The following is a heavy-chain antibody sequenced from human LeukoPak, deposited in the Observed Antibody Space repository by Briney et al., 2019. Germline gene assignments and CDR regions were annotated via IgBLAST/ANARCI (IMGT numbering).Heavy chain of an antibody. CDR3: ARGVRGVIYYYYMDV. V-gene: IGHV4-59*12. J-gene: IGHJ6*03. CDR1: GGSISSYY. Sequence: SETLSLTCTVSGGSISSYYWRWIRQPPGKGLEWIGYIYYSGSTNYNPSLKSRVTISVDTSKNQFSLKLSSVTAADTAVYYCARGVRGVIYYYYMDVWGKGTTVTVSS. D-gene: IGHD3-10*01. CDR2: IYYSGST.